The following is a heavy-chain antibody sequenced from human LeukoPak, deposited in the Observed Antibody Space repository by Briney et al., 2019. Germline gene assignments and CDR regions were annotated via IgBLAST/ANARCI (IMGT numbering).Heavy chain of an antibody. CDR1: GFTFSSYS. CDR3: ARDKYRDGYNVDAFDI. V-gene: IGHV3-21*01. CDR2: ISSSSSYI. J-gene: IGHJ3*02. D-gene: IGHD5-24*01. Sequence: GGSLRLSCAASGFTFSSYSMNWVRQAPGKGLEWVSSISSSSSYIYYADSVKGRFTISRDNAKNSLYLQMNSLRAEDTAVYYCARDKYRDGYNVDAFDIWGQGTMVTVSS.